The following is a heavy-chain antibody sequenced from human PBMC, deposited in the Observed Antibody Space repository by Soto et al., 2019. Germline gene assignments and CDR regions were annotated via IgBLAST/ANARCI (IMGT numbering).Heavy chain of an antibody. J-gene: IGHJ6*02. D-gene: IGHD5-12*01. CDR2: ISYDGSNK. CDR1: GFTFSSYG. V-gene: IGHV3-30*18. CDR3: AKDLSLYDLHYYYYGMDV. Sequence: QVQLVESGGGVVQPGRSLRLSCAASGFTFSSYGMHWVRQAPGKGLEWVAVISYDGSNKYYADSVKGRFTISRDNSKNTLYLQMNSLRAEDTAVYYCAKDLSLYDLHYYYYGMDVWGQGTTVTVSS.